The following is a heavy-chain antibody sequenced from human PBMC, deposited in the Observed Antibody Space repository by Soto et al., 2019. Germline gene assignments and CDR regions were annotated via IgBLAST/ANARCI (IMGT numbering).Heavy chain of an antibody. Sequence: QVQLVQSGAEVKKPGSSVNVSCKASGGTFSSYAISWVRQAPGQGIEWMGGIIPIFGTANYAQKFQGRVTITADESTSTAYMELSSLRSEDTSVYYCASGYYDGGWFDPWGQLNLVTVSS. D-gene: IGHD3-22*01. CDR1: GGTFSSYA. J-gene: IGHJ5*02. CDR3: ASGYYDGGWFDP. V-gene: IGHV1-69*01. CDR2: IIPIFGTA.